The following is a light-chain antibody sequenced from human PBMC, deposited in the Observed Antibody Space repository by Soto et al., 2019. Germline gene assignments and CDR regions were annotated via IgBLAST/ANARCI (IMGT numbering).Light chain of an antibody. J-gene: IGKJ4*01. CDR1: QTIYNN. V-gene: IGKV3-15*01. CDR3: QQFNKWPLT. Sequence: EIVMTQSPANLSVSPGERATLSCRASQTIYNNVAWYQQRPGQAPRLLIYDASTRATSVPARFSGSGSGTDFTLSISDLQSADCAVYYCQQFNKWPLTFGGGTKVDIK. CDR2: DAS.